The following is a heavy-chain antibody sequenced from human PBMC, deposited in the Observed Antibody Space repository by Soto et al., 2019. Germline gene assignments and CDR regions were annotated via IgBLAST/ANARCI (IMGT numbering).Heavy chain of an antibody. J-gene: IGHJ6*02. CDR3: ARWPDGYYYYGMDV. V-gene: IGHV1-8*01. Sequence: QVQLVQSGAEVKKPGASVKVSCKASGYTFTSYDINWVRQATGQGLEWMGWMNPNSGNTGYAQKFQCRVTMTRNTSISTAYMALSSLGSAYTAVYYCARWPDGYYYYGMDVWGQGTTVTVSS. CDR2: MNPNSGNT. CDR1: GYTFTSYD.